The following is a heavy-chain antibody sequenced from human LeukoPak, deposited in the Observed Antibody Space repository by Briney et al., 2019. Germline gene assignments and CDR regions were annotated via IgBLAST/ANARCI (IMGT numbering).Heavy chain of an antibody. V-gene: IGHV4-39*01. Sequence: SETLSLTCTVSAASFISSSHHWGWIRQSPGKGLEWIGTVYYGRTTYYNPSLDGRVTLSLDTSANHFSLQLNSVTAADTAVYYCVRHDGRGGATMGAFDSWGQGSLVTVSS. J-gene: IGHJ5*01. CDR3: VRHDGRGGATMGAFDS. CDR2: VYYGRTT. D-gene: IGHD5-12*01. CDR1: AASFISSSHH.